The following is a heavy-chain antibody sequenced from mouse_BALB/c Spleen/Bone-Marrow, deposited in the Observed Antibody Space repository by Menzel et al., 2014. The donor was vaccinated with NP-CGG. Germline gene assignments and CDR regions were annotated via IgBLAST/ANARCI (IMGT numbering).Heavy chain of an antibody. CDR3: ARQILRGFGY. CDR1: GFAFSSYD. Sequence: VQLKESVGGLVKPGGSLKLSCAASGFAFSSYDMSWVRQTPEKRLEWVAYISSGGGSTYYADTVKGRFTISRDNAKNTLYLQMSSPKSEDTAMYYCARQILRGFGYWGQGTPVTVSA. CDR2: ISSGGGST. J-gene: IGHJ3*02. V-gene: IGHV5-12-1*01. D-gene: IGHD1-1*01.